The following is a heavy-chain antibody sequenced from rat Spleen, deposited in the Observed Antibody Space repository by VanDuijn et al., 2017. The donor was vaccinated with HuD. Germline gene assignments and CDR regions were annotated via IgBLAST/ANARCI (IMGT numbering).Heavy chain of an antibody. V-gene: IGHV2-1*01. CDR2: IWGDGST. CDR1: GFSLTSNS. Sequence: QVQLKESGPGLVQPSQTLSLTCTVSGFSLTSNSVHWVRQPPGKGLEWMGGIWGDGSTDYYSTFKSRLSISRDTSKSQVFLKMNSLQTDDTGTYYCVRDRYFFEYWDQGVMVTVSS. CDR3: VRDRYFFEY. J-gene: IGHJ2*01.